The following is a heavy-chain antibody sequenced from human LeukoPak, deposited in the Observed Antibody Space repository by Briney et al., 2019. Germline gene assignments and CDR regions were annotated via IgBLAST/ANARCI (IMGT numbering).Heavy chain of an antibody. Sequence: PSETLSLTCTVSGGSTSSYYWSWIRQPPGKRLEWIGYIYYSGSTNYNPSLKSRVIISLDTSKNHFFLKLSSVTAADTAVYYCARALATTGGDNWFDPWGQGTLVTVSS. D-gene: IGHD1-1*01. V-gene: IGHV4-59*01. CDR3: ARALATTGGDNWFDP. CDR1: GGSTSSYY. CDR2: IYYSGST. J-gene: IGHJ5*02.